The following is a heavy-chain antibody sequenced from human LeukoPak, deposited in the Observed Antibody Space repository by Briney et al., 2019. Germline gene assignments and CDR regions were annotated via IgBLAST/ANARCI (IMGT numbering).Heavy chain of an antibody. CDR2: IYYSGST. CDR1: GGSISSGGYY. Sequence: SETLSLTCTVSGGSISSGGYYWSWIRQHPGKGLEWIGYIYYSGSTYYNPSLKSRVTISVDTSKNQFSLKLSSVTAAETAVYYCARGSVLLWFGELFAFDYWGQGTLVTVSS. CDR3: ARGSVLLWFGELFAFDY. V-gene: IGHV4-31*03. J-gene: IGHJ4*02. D-gene: IGHD3-10*01.